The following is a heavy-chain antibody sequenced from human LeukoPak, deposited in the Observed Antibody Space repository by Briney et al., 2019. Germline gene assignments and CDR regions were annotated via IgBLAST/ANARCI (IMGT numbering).Heavy chain of an antibody. J-gene: IGHJ4*02. Sequence: PGGSLRLSCAGCGFTFSSYWMHWVRQAPGKGLVWVSRINSDGSSTSYADSVKGRFTISRDNAKNTLYLQMNSLRAEDTAVYYCARVATINLPDYWGQGTLVTVSS. CDR1: GFTFSSYW. D-gene: IGHD5-12*01. V-gene: IGHV3-74*01. CDR3: ARVATINLPDY. CDR2: INSDGSST.